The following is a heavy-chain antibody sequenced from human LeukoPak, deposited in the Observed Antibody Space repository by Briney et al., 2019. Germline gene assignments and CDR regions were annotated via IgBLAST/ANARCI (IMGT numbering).Heavy chain of an antibody. V-gene: IGHV3-53*01. CDR2: IYSGGST. CDR3: AREQDGRSGYFDY. CDR1: GFTVSSNY. Sequence: PGGSLRLSCAASGFTVSSNYMSWVRQAPGKGLEWVSVIYSGGSTYYADSVKGRFTISRDNSKNTLYLQMNSLRAEDTAVYYCAREQDGRSGYFDYWGQGTLVTVSS. D-gene: IGHD3-10*01. J-gene: IGHJ4*02.